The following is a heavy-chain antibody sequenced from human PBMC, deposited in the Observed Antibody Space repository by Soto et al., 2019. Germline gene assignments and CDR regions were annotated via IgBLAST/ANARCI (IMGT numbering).Heavy chain of an antibody. CDR2: IYWNDDK. CDR3: AHTGSDGDYVVAWVPPYYYYGMDV. V-gene: IGHV2-5*01. Sequence: SGPTLVNPTQTLTLTCTFSGFSLSTSGVGVGWIRQPPGKALEWLALIYWNDDKRYSPSLKSRLTITKDTSKNQVVLKMTNMDPVDTATYYCAHTGSDGDYVVAWVPPYYYYGMDVWGQGTTVTVSS. J-gene: IGHJ6*02. CDR1: GFSLSTSGVG. D-gene: IGHD4-17*01.